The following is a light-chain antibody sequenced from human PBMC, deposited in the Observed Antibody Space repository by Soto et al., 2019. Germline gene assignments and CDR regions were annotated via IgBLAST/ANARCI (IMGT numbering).Light chain of an antibody. CDR1: SSDVGGYNS. CDR3: SSFTTSTTYV. CDR2: EVS. Sequence: QSALTQPASVSGSPGQSITISCTGTSSDVGGYNSVSWYQQHPGKAPKLTIYEVSHRPSGVSNRFSGSQSANTASLTISGLQAEDEADYYCSSFTTSTTYVFGTGTKVTVL. V-gene: IGLV2-14*01. J-gene: IGLJ1*01.